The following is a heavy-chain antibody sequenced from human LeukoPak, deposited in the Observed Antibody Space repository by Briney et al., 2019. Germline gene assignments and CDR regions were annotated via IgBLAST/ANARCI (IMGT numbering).Heavy chain of an antibody. J-gene: IGHJ4*02. D-gene: IGHD1-26*01. CDR3: ATDYSGSPFDY. Sequence: ASVKASCKASGYTFTNFDINWVRQATGQGLEWMGWMNPKTGNTGSAQNLQGRVTITGNTSITTAYMELSSLRSEDTAVYYCATDYSGSPFDYWGQGTLVTVSS. V-gene: IGHV1-8*01. CDR2: MNPKTGNT. CDR1: GYTFTNFD.